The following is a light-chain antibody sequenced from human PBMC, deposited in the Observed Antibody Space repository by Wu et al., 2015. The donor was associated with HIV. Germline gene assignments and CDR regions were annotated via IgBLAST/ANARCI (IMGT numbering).Light chain of an antibody. V-gene: IGKV3-20*01. CDR2: GAS. J-gene: IGKJ4*01. Sequence: EIVLTQSPGTLSLSPGERATLSCRASQSVSSSYLAWYQQKPGQAPRLLIYGASSRATGIPDRFSGSGSGTDFTLTISRLEPEDFVVYYCQQYSNWPLTFGGGTKGGDQT. CDR1: QSVSSSY. CDR3: QQYSNWPLT.